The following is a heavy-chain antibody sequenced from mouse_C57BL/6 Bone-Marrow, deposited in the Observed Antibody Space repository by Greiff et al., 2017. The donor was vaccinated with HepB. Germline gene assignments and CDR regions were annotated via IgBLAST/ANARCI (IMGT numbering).Heavy chain of an antibody. CDR2: IRSKSNNYAT. Sequence: EVKLVESGGGLVQPKGSLKLSCAASGFSFNTYAMNWVRQAPGKGLEWVARIRSKSNNYATYYADSVKDRFTISRDDSESMLYLQMNNLKTEDTAMYYCVRQLRLRRAMDYWGQGTSVTVSS. V-gene: IGHV10-1*01. J-gene: IGHJ4*01. CDR3: VRQLRLRRAMDY. D-gene: IGHD3-2*02. CDR1: GFSFNTYA.